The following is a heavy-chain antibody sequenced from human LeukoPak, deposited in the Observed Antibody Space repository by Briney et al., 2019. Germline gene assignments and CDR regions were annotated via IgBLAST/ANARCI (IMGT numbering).Heavy chain of an antibody. D-gene: IGHD1-26*01. CDR1: GGSISSGSYY. CDR3: ARQSSGQSGSYDY. Sequence: PSQTLSLTCAVSGGSISSGSYYWSWIRQPGGKGLEWIGRIYTSGSTNYNPSLKSRVTISVDTSKNQFSLKLSSVTAADTAVYYCARQSSGQSGSYDYWGQGTLVTVSS. V-gene: IGHV4-61*02. CDR2: IYTSGST. J-gene: IGHJ4*02.